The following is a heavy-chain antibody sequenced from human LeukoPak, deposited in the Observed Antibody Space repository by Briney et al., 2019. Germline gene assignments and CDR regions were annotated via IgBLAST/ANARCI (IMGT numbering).Heavy chain of an antibody. V-gene: IGHV3-23*01. CDR3: AKDQYCTSTSCYVGY. D-gene: IGHD2-2*01. Sequence: PGGSLRLSCAASGFTFSNYAMSWVRQVPGKGLEWVSGINVSGGSTFYADSVRGRFTISRDNSKNTLYLQMNSLRAEDTAVYYCAKDQYCTSTSCYVGYWGQGTLVTVSS. J-gene: IGHJ4*02. CDR2: INVSGGST. CDR1: GFTFSNYA.